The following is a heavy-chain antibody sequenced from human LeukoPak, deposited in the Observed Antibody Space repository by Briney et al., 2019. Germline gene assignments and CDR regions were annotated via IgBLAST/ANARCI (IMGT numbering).Heavy chain of an antibody. CDR3: ARDNDCSSTSCHAQYYYYYYMDV. CDR2: ISSSSSTI. Sequence: QTGGSLRLSCAASGFTFSSYAMSRVRQAPGKGLEWVSYISSSSSTIYYADSVKGRFTISRDNAKNSLYLQMNSLRAEDTAVYYCARDNDCSSTSCHAQYYYYYYMDVWGKGTTVTVSS. D-gene: IGHD2-2*01. J-gene: IGHJ6*03. V-gene: IGHV3-48*04. CDR1: GFTFSSYA.